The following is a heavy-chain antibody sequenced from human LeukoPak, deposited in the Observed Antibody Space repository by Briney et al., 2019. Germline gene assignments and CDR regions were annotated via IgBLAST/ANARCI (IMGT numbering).Heavy chain of an antibody. D-gene: IGHD4-17*01. CDR1: GFTFSSYA. CDR3: AKDGDDYGDPDY. Sequence: GGSLRLSCAASGFTFSSYAMSWVRQAPGKGLEWVSAISGSGGSTYYADSVKGRFTISRDNSKNTLYLQMNSLRAEDTAVHYCAKDGDDYGDPDYWGQGTLVTVSS. J-gene: IGHJ4*02. V-gene: IGHV3-23*01. CDR2: ISGSGGST.